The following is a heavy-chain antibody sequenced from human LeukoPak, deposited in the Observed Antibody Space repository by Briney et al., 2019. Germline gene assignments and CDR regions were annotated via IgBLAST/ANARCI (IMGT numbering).Heavy chain of an antibody. Sequence: SQTLSLTCAISGDSVSSNNGAWNWIRQSPSRGLEWLGRTYYRSKWYLDYAESLISRITISPVTSKNQFSLQLYSVTPEATAVYYCARDVGTTGWHTFDYWGQGTLVTVSS. CDR2: TYYRSKWYL. CDR3: ARDVGTTGWHTFDY. D-gene: IGHD3-9*01. J-gene: IGHJ4*02. CDR1: GDSVSSNNGA. V-gene: IGHV6-1*01.